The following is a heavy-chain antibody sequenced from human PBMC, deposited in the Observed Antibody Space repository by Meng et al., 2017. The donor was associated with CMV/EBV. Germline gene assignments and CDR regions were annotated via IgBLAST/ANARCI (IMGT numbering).Heavy chain of an antibody. V-gene: IGHV4-34*01. J-gene: IGHJ5*02. CDR3: ARGVGGWFDP. D-gene: IGHD1-26*01. CDR1: GGSFSGYY. CDR2: INHSGST. Sequence: QVQLQQWGGGLLQPSETPSLTCGVYGGSFSGYYWSWIRQPPGKGLEWIGEINHSGSTNYNPSLKSRVTISVDTSKNQFSLKLSSVTAADTAVYYCARGVGGWFDPWGQGTLVTVSS.